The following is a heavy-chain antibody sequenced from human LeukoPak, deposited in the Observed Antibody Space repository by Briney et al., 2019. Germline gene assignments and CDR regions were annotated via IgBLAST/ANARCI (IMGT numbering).Heavy chain of an antibody. CDR1: GGTFSSYS. CDR3: ARYDYGDYDYAFDI. CDR2: IIPIFGTA. J-gene: IGHJ3*02. Sequence: SVKVSCKAPGGTFSSYSINWVRQAPGQGLEWMGRIIPIFGTANYAQKFQGSVTITTDESTSTAYMEVSSLSSEDTAVLFCARYDYGDYDYAFDIWGQGTMVTVSS. D-gene: IGHD4-17*01. V-gene: IGHV1-69*05.